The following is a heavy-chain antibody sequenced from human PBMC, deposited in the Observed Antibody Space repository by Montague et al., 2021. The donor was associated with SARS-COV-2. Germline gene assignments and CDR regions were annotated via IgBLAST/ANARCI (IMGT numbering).Heavy chain of an antibody. J-gene: IGHJ3*01. V-gene: IGHV4-39*01. CDR1: GGSIGGTNYY. CDR2: IFQSGGI. Sequence: SETLSLTCTVSGGSIGGTNYYWDWIRQSPGKGLEWIGNIFQSGGISYSPSLKSRVTISVDTSSNQFSLRLSSVTAADTAVYFCARHPPHAPSGSYLVPGGFDFWGQGTMVTVSS. D-gene: IGHD3-10*01. CDR3: ARHPPHAPSGSYLVPGGFDF.